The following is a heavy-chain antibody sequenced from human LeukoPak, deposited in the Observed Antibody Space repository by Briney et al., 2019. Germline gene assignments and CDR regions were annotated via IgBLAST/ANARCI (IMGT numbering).Heavy chain of an antibody. CDR3: ARGVVIAPQTFDY. CDR2: IYYSGST. CDR1: GGSISSFY. Sequence: SETLSRTCTVSGGSISSFYWSWIRQPPGKGLESIGYIYYSGSTNYNPSLKSRVTMSVDTSKNQFSLKLNSVTAADTAVYYCARGVVIAPQTFDYWGQGTLVTVSS. V-gene: IGHV4-59*13. D-gene: IGHD2-21*01. J-gene: IGHJ4*02.